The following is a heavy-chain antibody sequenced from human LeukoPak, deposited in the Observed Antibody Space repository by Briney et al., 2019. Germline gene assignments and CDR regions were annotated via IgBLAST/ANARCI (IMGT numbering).Heavy chain of an antibody. CDR3: AKTYYYDSSGYYANALFDY. CDR2: ISGSGGST. D-gene: IGHD3-22*01. CDR1: GFPFSNAW. J-gene: IGHJ4*02. Sequence: GGSLRLSCAVFGPGFPFSNAWMSWVRQAPGKGLEWVSAISGSGGSTYYADSVKGRFTISRDNSKNTLYLQMNSLRAEDTAVYYCAKTYYYDSSGYYANALFDYWGQGTLVTVSS. V-gene: IGHV3-23*01.